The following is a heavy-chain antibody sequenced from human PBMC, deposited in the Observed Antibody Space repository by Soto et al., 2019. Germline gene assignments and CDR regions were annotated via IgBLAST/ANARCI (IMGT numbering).Heavy chain of an antibody. V-gene: IGHV4-31*03. CDR2: IHYRGRT. D-gene: IGHD5-18*01. J-gene: IGHJ4*02. CDR3: ARGRDTFGFDT. CDR1: GGSINSGGYY. Sequence: SETLSVTCNVSGGSINSGGYYWGWIRQHPGKGLEWIGYIHYRGRTSYNPSLKIRGSISLDTSGHHFSLKLTSVTVADTAVYYCARGRDTFGFDTWGQGILVTVSS.